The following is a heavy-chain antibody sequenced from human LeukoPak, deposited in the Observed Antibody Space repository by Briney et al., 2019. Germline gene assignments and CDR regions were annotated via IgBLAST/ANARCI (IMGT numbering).Heavy chain of an antibody. V-gene: IGHV4-39*01. D-gene: IGHD2-2*01. Sequence: NTSETLSLTCTVSGGSISSSSYYWGWIRQPPGKGLEWIGSIYYSGSTYYNPSLKSRVTISVDTSKNQFSLKVNSVTAADTATYYCARHIVVVPAANLPGWFDPWGQGTLVTVSS. CDR2: IYYSGST. J-gene: IGHJ5*02. CDR3: ARHIVVVPAANLPGWFDP. CDR1: GGSISSSSYY.